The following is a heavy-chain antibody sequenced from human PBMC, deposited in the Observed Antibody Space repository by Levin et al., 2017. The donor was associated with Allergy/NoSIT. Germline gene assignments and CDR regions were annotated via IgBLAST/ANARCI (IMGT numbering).Heavy chain of an antibody. V-gene: IGHV5-51*01. Sequence: GGSLRLSCKGTGYIFSTYWIGWVRQMPGKGLEWMGIIYPDDSDTRYSPSFQGQVTISADKSISTTHLQWSSLQASDTAMYYCARLLTAQGIVGATDYWGQGTLVTVSS. CDR1: GYIFSTYW. CDR2: IYPDDSDT. D-gene: IGHD1-26*01. CDR3: ARLLTAQGIVGATDY. J-gene: IGHJ4*02.